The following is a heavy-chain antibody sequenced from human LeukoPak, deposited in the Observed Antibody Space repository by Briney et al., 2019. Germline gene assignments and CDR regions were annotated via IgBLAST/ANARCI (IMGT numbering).Heavy chain of an antibody. Sequence: ASETLSLTCTVSGGSISSYYWSWIRQPPGKGLEWIGYIYYSGSTNYNPSLKSRVTISVDTSKNQFSLKLSSVTAADTAVYYCASYPAELYYFDYWGQGTLVTVSS. J-gene: IGHJ4*02. CDR3: ASYPAELYYFDY. CDR2: IYYSGST. CDR1: GGSISSYY. D-gene: IGHD1-14*01. V-gene: IGHV4-59*01.